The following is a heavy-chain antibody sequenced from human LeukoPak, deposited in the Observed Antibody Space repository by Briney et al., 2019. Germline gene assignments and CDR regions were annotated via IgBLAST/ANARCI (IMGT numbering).Heavy chain of an antibody. D-gene: IGHD3-10*01. J-gene: IGHJ4*02. Sequence: ASVKVSCKASGYTFTTYGISWVRQAPGQGLEWMGWISAYNGHTNYAQNLQGRVTMTTDTSTSTAYMELRSLRSDDTAVYYCAKVTYGSGTYGAFDYWGQGTLVTVSS. CDR2: ISAYNGHT. CDR1: GYTFTTYG. V-gene: IGHV1-18*01. CDR3: AKVTYGSGTYGAFDY.